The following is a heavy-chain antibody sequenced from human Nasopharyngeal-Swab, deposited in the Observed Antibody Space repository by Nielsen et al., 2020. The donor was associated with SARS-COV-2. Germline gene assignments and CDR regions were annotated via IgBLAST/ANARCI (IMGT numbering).Heavy chain of an antibody. CDR3: AKGDESSGIFDY. CDR1: GFTFSSYA. CDR2: VSYTGGRT. V-gene: IGHV3-23*01. Sequence: SCATSGFTFSSYAMSWVRQAPGRGLEWVSAVSYTGGRTYYADSVKGRFTISRDNSNSTLYLQMISLRPEDTAIYYCAKGDESSGIFDYWGQGTLVTVSS. D-gene: IGHD3-22*01. J-gene: IGHJ4*02.